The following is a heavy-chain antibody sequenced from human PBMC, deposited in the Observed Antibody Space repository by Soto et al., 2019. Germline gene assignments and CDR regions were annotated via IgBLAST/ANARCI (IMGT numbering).Heavy chain of an antibody. D-gene: IGHD5-12*01. J-gene: IGHJ4*02. V-gene: IGHV1-18*04. Sequence: VSVEVSCKASGYAFTGYYMHWVRQAPGQGLEWMGWISAYNGNTNYAQKLQGRVTMTTDTSTSTAYMELRSLRSDDTAVYYCARDRYGDYDFGYWGQGTLVTVSS. CDR2: ISAYNGNT. CDR3: ARDRYGDYDFGY. CDR1: GYAFTGYY.